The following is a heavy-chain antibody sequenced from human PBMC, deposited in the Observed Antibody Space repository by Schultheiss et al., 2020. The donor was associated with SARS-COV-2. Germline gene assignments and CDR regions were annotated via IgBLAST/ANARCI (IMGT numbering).Heavy chain of an antibody. D-gene: IGHD1-26*01. CDR2: IYTSGST. Sequence: GSLRLSCAVYGGSFSGYYWSWIRQPPGKGLEWIGRIYTSGSTNYNPSLKSRVTMSVDTSKNQFSLKLSSVTAADTAVYYCARGSREKWFDPWGQGTLVTVSS. V-gene: IGHV4-59*10. CDR1: GGSFSGYY. CDR3: ARGSREKWFDP. J-gene: IGHJ5*02.